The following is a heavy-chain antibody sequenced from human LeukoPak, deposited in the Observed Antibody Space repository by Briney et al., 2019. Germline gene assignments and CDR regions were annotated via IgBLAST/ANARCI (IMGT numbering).Heavy chain of an antibody. V-gene: IGHV4-59*01. CDR1: GGSMSSYY. CDR2: IYYSGST. Sequence: PSETLSLTCTISGGSMSSYYWSWIRQPPGKGLEWIGYIYYSGSTNYNPSLKSRVTISVDTSKNQFSLKMSSVTAADTAVYYCARARDGHINNWYDPWGQGTLVTVSS. D-gene: IGHD5-24*01. J-gene: IGHJ5*02. CDR3: ARARDGHINNWYDP.